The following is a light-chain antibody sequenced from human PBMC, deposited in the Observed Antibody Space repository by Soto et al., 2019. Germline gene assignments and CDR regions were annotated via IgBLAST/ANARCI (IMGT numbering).Light chain of an antibody. CDR3: QQYNSYTWT. CDR2: KAS. V-gene: IGKV1-5*03. J-gene: IGKJ1*01. CDR1: QSISSW. Sequence: DIQMSQSPSAIAASVESRFTITCPASQSISSWLAWYQQKPGKAPKLLIYKASSLESGVPSRFSGSGSGTEFTLTFSSLQPDDFATYYCQQYNSYTWTLGQGTKVDIK.